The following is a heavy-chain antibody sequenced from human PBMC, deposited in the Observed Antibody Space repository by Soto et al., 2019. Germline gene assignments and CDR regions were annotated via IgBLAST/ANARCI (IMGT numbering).Heavy chain of an antibody. CDR1: GYTFTSYG. V-gene: IGHV1-18*01. CDR2: ISAYNGNT. D-gene: IGHD3-16*02. J-gene: IGHJ4*02. Sequence: GASVKVSCKASGYTFTSYGISWVRQAPGQGFEWMGWISAYNGNTNYAQKLQGRVTMTTDTSTSTAYMELRSLRSDDTAVYYCARDTDYVWGSYRLHASDYWGQGTLVTVSS. CDR3: ARDTDYVWGSYRLHASDY.